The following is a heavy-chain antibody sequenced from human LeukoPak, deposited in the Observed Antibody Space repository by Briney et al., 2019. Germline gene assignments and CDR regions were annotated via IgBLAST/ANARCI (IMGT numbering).Heavy chain of an antibody. Sequence: GGSLRLSCAASGFIFSRYGMNWVRQAPGKGLQWVASISSRGQYIHYDDSVKGRLTISRDNDKDSLYLQMNSLRAEDTAVYYCARDLSCSGGSCPSRYYFDYWGQGTLVTVSS. V-gene: IGHV3-21*01. CDR1: GFIFSRYG. J-gene: IGHJ4*02. D-gene: IGHD2-15*01. CDR3: ARDLSCSGGSCPSRYYFDY. CDR2: ISSRGQYI.